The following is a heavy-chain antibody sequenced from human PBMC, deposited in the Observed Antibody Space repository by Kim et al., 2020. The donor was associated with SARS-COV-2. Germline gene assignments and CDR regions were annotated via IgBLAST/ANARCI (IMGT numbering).Heavy chain of an antibody. D-gene: IGHD6-13*01. Sequence: GGSLRLSCAASGFTVSSNYMSWVRQAPGKGLEWVSVIYSGGSTYYADSVKGRFTISRDNSKNTLYLQMNSLRAEDTAVYYCARDKGSSSWYHPYYYYGTDVWGQGTTVTVSS. CDR1: GFTVSSNY. J-gene: IGHJ6*02. CDR2: IYSGGST. CDR3: ARDKGSSSWYHPYYYYGTDV. V-gene: IGHV3-66*02.